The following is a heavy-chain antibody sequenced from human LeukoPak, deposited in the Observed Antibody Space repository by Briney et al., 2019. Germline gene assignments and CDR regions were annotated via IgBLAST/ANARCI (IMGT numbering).Heavy chain of an antibody. CDR1: GGSISSNC. CDR3: ARDGGIVGASTYFDS. D-gene: IGHD1-26*01. J-gene: IGHJ4*02. V-gene: IGHV4-59*01. Sequence: PSETLSLTCTVPGGSISSNCWSWIRQPPGKGLEWIGYFYHGGSPSYNPSLKSRVTMSLDTSKKQFFLKLSSVTAADTAVYYCARDGGIVGASTYFDSWGQGTLVTVSS. CDR2: FYHGGSP.